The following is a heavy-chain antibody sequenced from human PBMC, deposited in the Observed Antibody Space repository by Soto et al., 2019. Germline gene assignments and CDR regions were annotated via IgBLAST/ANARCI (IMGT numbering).Heavy chain of an antibody. Sequence: QVQLQQWGAGLLKPSETLSLTCAVYGGSFSGYYWSWIRQPPGKGLEWIGEINHSGSTNYNPSLKSRVTISVDTSKNQFSLKLSSVTAADTAVYYCAREIVDIVVVPAAIRLGRTTWFDPWGQGTLVTVSS. CDR3: AREIVDIVVVPAAIRLGRTTWFDP. V-gene: IGHV4-34*01. J-gene: IGHJ5*02. D-gene: IGHD2-2*02. CDR2: INHSGST. CDR1: GGSFSGYY.